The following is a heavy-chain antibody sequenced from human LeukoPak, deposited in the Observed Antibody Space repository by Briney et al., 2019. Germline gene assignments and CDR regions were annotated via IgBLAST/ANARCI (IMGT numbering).Heavy chain of an antibody. V-gene: IGHV4-34*01. J-gene: IGHJ6*03. CDR2: IYYTGRT. Sequence: SETLSLTCAVYGGSFSGYYWGWIRRPPGKGLEWIGTIYYTGRTYYNPSLKSRATISVDTSKRQFSLKLTSVTAADTAVYYCARQLTGTEYMDVWGKGTTVTISS. D-gene: IGHD1-14*01. CDR1: GGSFSGYY. CDR3: ARQLTGTEYMDV.